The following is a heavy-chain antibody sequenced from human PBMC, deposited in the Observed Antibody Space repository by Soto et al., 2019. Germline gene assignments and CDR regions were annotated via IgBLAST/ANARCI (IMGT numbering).Heavy chain of an antibody. Sequence: QVQLQESGPGLVKPSETLSLTCRVSGGSMSGYYWSWVRLAPGKGLEWIGYVYYTGSTNYNPSLRSRVSISVDTSNKHFSLSLSLVTAADTAVYFCARSIAVPSGHIDHWGQGIRVTISS. J-gene: IGHJ4*02. CDR2: VYYTGST. V-gene: IGHV4-59*01. CDR3: ARSIAVPSGHIDH. D-gene: IGHD6-6*01. CDR1: GGSMSGYY.